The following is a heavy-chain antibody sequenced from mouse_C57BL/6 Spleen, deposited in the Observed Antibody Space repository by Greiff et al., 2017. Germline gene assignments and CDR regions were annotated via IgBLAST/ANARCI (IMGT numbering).Heavy chain of an antibody. V-gene: IGHV5-16*01. CDR2: INYDGSGT. CDR1: GFTFSDYY. CDR3: TRDGITTVGYAMDY. Sequence: EVKLVESEGGLVQPGSSMKLSCTASGFTFSDYYMAWVRQVPEKGLEWVANINYDGSGTYYLDSLKGRFIISRDNAKNILYLQMSSLKSEDTATYYSTRDGITTVGYAMDYWGQGTSVTVSS. J-gene: IGHJ4*01. D-gene: IGHD1-1*01.